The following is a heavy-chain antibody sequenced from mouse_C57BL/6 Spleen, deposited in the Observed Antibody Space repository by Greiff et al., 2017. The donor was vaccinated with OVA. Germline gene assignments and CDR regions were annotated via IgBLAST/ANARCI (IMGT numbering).Heavy chain of an antibody. Sequence: VQLQQSDAELVKPGASVKISCKVSGYTFTDHTIHWMKQRPEQGLEWIGYIYPRDGSNKYNEKFKGKATLTADKSSSTSYLQLNSLTSEDSAVYFCARRAYDYDVYAMDYWGPGTSVTVSS. CDR2: IYPRDGSN. D-gene: IGHD2-4*01. V-gene: IGHV1-78*01. CDR1: GYTFTDHT. J-gene: IGHJ4*01. CDR3: ARRAYDYDVYAMDY.